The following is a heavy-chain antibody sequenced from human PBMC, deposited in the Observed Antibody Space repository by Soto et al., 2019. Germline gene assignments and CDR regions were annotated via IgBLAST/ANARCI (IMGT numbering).Heavy chain of an antibody. V-gene: IGHV2-26*01. CDR2: IFSNDEK. CDR3: ARISQQLVRDGVYALDY. Sequence: LEWLAHIFSNDEKSYSTSLKSRLTISKDTSKSQVVLTMTNMDPVDTATYYCARISQQLVRDGVYALDYWGQGTLVTVSS. D-gene: IGHD6-13*01. J-gene: IGHJ4*02.